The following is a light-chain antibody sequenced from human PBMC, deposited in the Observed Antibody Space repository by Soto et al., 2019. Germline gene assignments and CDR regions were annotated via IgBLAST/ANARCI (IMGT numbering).Light chain of an antibody. CDR3: QQYGSSPPWT. CDR1: QSVSSSY. CDR2: GAS. Sequence: EIVMTQSPATLSVSPGERATLSCRAIQSVSSSYLAWYQQKPGQAPRLLIYGASSRATGIPDRFSGSVSGTGFTLTISRLEPEDFAVYYCQQYGSSPPWTFGQGTKVDI. V-gene: IGKV3-20*01. J-gene: IGKJ1*01.